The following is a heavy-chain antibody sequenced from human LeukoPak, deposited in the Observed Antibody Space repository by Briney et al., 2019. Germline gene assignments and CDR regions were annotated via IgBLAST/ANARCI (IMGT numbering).Heavy chain of an antibody. Sequence: GGSLRLSCAASGFTFSSYAMSWVRQAPGKGLEWVSAISGSGGSTNYADSVKGRFTISRDNSKNTLYLQMNSLRAEDTAVYYCAKYSSGWYYGGPLYYFDYWGQGTLVTVSS. V-gene: IGHV3-23*01. CDR3: AKYSSGWYYGGPLYYFDY. CDR2: ISGSGGST. J-gene: IGHJ4*02. CDR1: GFTFSSYA. D-gene: IGHD6-19*01.